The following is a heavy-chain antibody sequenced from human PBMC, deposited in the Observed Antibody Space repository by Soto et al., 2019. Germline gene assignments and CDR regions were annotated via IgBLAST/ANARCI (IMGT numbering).Heavy chain of an antibody. CDR1: GFTLSSYV. CDR2: IWYDGSNK. D-gene: IGHD3-16*01. Sequence: QVQVVESGGGVVQPGRSLRLSCTTPGFTLSSYVMHWVRQAPGKGLEWVAVIWYDGSNKYYADSVKGRFIISKDNSQNTMYLQMDGLRAEDTAVYYCAREAYLGDSSSCAFDIWGQGTMVTVSS. J-gene: IGHJ3*02. CDR3: AREAYLGDSSSCAFDI. V-gene: IGHV3-33*01.